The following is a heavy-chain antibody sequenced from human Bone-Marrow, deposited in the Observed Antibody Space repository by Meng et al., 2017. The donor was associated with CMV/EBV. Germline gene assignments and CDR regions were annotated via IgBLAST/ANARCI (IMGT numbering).Heavy chain of an antibody. CDR1: GFIFSSYS. CDR2: ISSSSSYI. J-gene: IGHJ4*02. V-gene: IGHV3-21*01. CDR3: ARDRSYYYDSSGSPSFFDY. D-gene: IGHD3-22*01. Sequence: GESLKISCAASGFIFSSYSMNWVRQAPGKGLEWVSSISSSSSYIYYADSVKGRFTISRDNAKNSLYLQRNSLRAEDTAVYYCARDRSYYYDSSGSPSFFDYWGQGTLVTVSS.